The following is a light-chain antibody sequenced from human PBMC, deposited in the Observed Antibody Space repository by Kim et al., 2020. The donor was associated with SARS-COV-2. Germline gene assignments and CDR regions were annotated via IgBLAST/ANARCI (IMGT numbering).Light chain of an antibody. CDR3: QAWDSSTHWV. CDR1: KLGDKY. J-gene: IGLJ3*02. V-gene: IGLV3-1*01. Sequence: SYELTQPPSVSVSPGQTASITCSGDKLGDKYACWYQRKPGQSPVLVIYQDSKRPSGIPERFSGSNSGNTATLTISGTQAMDEADYYCQAWDSSTHWVFGGGTKVIVL. CDR2: QDS.